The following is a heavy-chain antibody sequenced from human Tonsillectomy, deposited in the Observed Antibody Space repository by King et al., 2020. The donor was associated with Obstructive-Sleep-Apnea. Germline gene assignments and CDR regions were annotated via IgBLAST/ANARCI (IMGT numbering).Heavy chain of an antibody. V-gene: IGHV4-59*01. D-gene: IGHD6-19*01. CDR2: IYYSGST. Sequence: QLQESGPGLVKPSETLSLTCTVSGGSISSYYWSWIRQPPGKGLEWIGYIYYSGSTNYNPSLKSRVTISVDTSKNQFSLKLSSVTAADTAVYYSARGAQQAGTTYYLDYWGQGTLVTVSS. CDR3: ARGAQQAGTTYYLDY. J-gene: IGHJ4*02. CDR1: GGSISSYY.